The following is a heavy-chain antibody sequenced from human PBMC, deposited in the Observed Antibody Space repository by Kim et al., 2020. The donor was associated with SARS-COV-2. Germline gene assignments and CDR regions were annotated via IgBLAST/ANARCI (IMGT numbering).Heavy chain of an antibody. CDR3: ARDRAYCSSTSCYGQYFQH. CDR2: INSDGSST. D-gene: IGHD2-2*01. Sequence: GGSLRLSCAASGFTFSSYWMHWVRQAPGKGLVWVSRINSDGSSTSYADSVKGRFTISRDNAKNTLYLQMNSLRAEDTAVYYCARDRAYCSSTSCYGQYFQHWGQGTLVTVSS. CDR1: GFTFSSYW. V-gene: IGHV3-74*01. J-gene: IGHJ1*01.